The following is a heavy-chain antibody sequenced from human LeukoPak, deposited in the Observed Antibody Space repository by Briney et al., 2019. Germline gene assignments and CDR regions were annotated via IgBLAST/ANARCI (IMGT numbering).Heavy chain of an antibody. D-gene: IGHD6-6*01. J-gene: IGHJ4*02. CDR1: GGSISSYC. Sequence: SETLSLTCTVSGGSISSYCWSWIRQPPGKGLEWIGYIYYSGSTNYKPSLKSRVTISVDTSKNQFSLKLSSVTAADTAVYYCARDPRRIAARYYFDYWGQGTLVTVSS. V-gene: IGHV4-59*12. CDR3: ARDPRRIAARYYFDY. CDR2: IYYSGST.